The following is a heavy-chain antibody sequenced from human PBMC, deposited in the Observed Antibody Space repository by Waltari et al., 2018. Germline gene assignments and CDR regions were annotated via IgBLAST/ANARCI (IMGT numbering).Heavy chain of an antibody. J-gene: IGHJ4*02. Sequence: EVQLVESGGGLVQPGGSLRLSCAASGFTFSSYEMNWVLQAPGKGLAWGSVIVSKGSTRYGAGAVKGLFTTSTNNAKNTRYLQMNSLRAEDTAVYYGAREYSYGPFDYWGQGTLVTISS. V-gene: IGHV3-48*03. CDR1: GFTFSSYE. CDR3: AREYSYGPFDY. D-gene: IGHD5-18*01. CDR2: IVSKGSTR.